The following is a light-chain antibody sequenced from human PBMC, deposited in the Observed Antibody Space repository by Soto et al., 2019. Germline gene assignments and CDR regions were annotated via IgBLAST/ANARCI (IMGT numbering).Light chain of an antibody. J-gene: IGLJ1*01. CDR3: SSYTSSSTLYV. V-gene: IGLV2-14*01. CDR2: DVS. CDR1: SRDVGGYNY. Sequence: VLTQPASVSGAPGQWSTISCTGNSRDVGGYNYVSWYQQHPGKAPKLMIYDVSNRPSGVSDRFSGSKSGNTASLTISGLQAEDEADYYCSSYTSSSTLYVFGTGTKVTVL.